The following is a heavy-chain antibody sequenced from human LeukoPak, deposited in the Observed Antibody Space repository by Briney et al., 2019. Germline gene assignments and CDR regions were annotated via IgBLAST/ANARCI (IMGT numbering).Heavy chain of an antibody. Sequence: SETLSLTCTVSGGSISTYYWNWTRQPAGKGLEWIGRIYTSGGTNYNPSLKSRVTMSGDTSKNQFSLKLTSVTAADTAVYYCARGLYDSNYCFDYWGQGTLVTVSS. CDR2: IYTSGGT. CDR1: GGSISTYY. CDR3: ARGLYDSNYCFDY. J-gene: IGHJ4*02. D-gene: IGHD4-11*01. V-gene: IGHV4-4*07.